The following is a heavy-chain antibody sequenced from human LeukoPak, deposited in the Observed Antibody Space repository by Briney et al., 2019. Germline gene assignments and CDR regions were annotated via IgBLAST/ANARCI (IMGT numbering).Heavy chain of an antibody. Sequence: PGGSLSLSCAPSALTFSSYAMTWVRQAPGEGLEWVAAISGSGADTYYADSVRGRFTISRDNSRNTQYLQMNRLRAEDTAVYCCVIPGEFGDYGGDWGQGTLVTVSS. J-gene: IGHJ4*02. CDR1: ALTFSSYA. CDR2: ISGSGADT. V-gene: IGHV3-23*01. D-gene: IGHD4-17*01. CDR3: VIPGEFGDYGGD.